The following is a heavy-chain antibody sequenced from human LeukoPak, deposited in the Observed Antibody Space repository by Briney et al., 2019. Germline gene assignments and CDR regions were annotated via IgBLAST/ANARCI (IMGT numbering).Heavy chain of an antibody. D-gene: IGHD2-15*01. CDR3: ARDGVVVDDAFDI. Sequence: PGRSLRLSCAASGFTFSSYAMHWVRQAPGKGLEWVAVISYDGSNKYYADSVKGRFTISRDNSKNTLYLQMNSLRAEDTAVYYCARDGVVVDDAFDIWGQGTMVTVSS. V-gene: IGHV3-30-3*01. CDR2: ISYDGSNK. J-gene: IGHJ3*02. CDR1: GFTFSSYA.